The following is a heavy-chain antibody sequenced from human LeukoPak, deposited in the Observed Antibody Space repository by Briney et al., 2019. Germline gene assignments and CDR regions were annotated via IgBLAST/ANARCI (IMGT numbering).Heavy chain of an antibody. V-gene: IGHV3-21*01. Sequence: GGSLRLSCAASGFTFSSYSMNWVRQAPGKGLEWVSSISSSSYIYYADSVKGRFTISRDNAKNSLYLQMNSLRAEDTAVYYCARGRFYSSGHYYGMDVWGQGTTVTVSS. CDR2: ISSSSYI. J-gene: IGHJ6*02. CDR3: ARGRFYSSGHYYGMDV. CDR1: GFTFSSYS. D-gene: IGHD6-19*01.